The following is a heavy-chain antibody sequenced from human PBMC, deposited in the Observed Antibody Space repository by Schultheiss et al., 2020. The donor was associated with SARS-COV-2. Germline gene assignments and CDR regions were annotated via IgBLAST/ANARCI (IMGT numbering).Heavy chain of an antibody. CDR2: INRDGDTT. CDR3: AYGMDV. CDR1: GFTFSTYY. Sequence: GGSLRLSCAASGFTFSTYYMLWVRQAPGKGLVWVSRINRDGDTTHYADSVKGRFTISRDNAKNSLYLQMNSLRAEDTAVYYCAYGMDVWGQGTTVTVSS. J-gene: IGHJ6*02. V-gene: IGHV3-74*01.